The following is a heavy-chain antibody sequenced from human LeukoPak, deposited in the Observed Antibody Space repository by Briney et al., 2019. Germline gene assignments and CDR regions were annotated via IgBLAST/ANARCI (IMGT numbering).Heavy chain of an antibody. CDR3: ARGRGRGVLITTSRRSFWFDS. Sequence: SETLSLTCAVYGGSFSGHFWSWIRQPPGKGLEWIGEINDSGSTYSNPSLKSRVTISVDTSKNQCSLKLSSVTAADTAVYYCARGRGRGVLITTSRRSFWFDSWGQGTLVSVSS. V-gene: IGHV4-34*01. D-gene: IGHD3-22*01. CDR2: INDSGST. CDR1: GGSFSGHF. J-gene: IGHJ5*01.